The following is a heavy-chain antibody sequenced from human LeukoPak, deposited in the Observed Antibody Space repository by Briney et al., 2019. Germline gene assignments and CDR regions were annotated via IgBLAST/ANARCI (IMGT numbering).Heavy chain of an antibody. D-gene: IGHD3-3*01. CDR3: ARAYYDFWSGLYFDY. J-gene: IGHJ4*02. CDR2: IIPIFVTA. V-gene: IGHV1-69*13. Sequence: ASVKVSCKASGGTFSSYAISWVRQAPGQGLEWMGGIIPIFVTANYAQKFQGRVTITADESTSTAYMELSSLRSEDTAVYYCARAYYDFWSGLYFDYWGQGTLVTVSS. CDR1: GGTFSSYA.